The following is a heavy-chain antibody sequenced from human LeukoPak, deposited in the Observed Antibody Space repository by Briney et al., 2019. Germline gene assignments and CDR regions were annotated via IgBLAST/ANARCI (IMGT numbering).Heavy chain of an antibody. V-gene: IGHV3-73*01. Sequence: VGSLRLSCAASGFTFSGSAMHWVRQASGKGLEWVARVRSKDNGYATSYSASVRGRFTISRDDSKNMAYLQMDSLKTEDTAVYFCSRTSDAAWYFDLWGRGTLVTVSS. D-gene: IGHD3-10*01. J-gene: IGHJ2*01. CDR3: SRTSDAAWYFDL. CDR2: VRSKDNGYAT. CDR1: GFTFSGSA.